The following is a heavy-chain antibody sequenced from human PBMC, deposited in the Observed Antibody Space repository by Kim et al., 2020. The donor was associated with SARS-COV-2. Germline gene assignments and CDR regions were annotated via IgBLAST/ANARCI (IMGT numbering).Heavy chain of an antibody. D-gene: IGHD3-10*01. CDR3: AKSDITMVRGVITPFFY. CDR2: ISGSGGST. CDR1: GFTFSSYA. V-gene: IGHV3-23*01. Sequence: GGSLRLSCAASGFTFSSYAMSWVRQAPGKGLEWVSAISGSGGSTYYADSGKGRFTISRDNSKNTLYLQMNSLRAEDTAVYYCAKSDITMVRGVITPFFYWGQGTLVTVSS. J-gene: IGHJ4*02.